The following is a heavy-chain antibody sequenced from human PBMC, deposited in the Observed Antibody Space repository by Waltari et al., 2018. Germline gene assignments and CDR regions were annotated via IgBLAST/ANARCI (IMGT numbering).Heavy chain of an antibody. CDR1: GFTFSSYT. J-gene: IGHJ4*02. Sequence: EVQLLDSGGGLVYLGGYLRLSCVASGFTFSSYTMAWVRQIPGRGLEWVSTITNDGDITYYADAVECRFTITRDNSRNTLSLQMNRLRAEDTAVYYCAKMGGYFYHYWGQGTLVTVSS. D-gene: IGHD3-22*01. V-gene: IGHV3-23*01. CDR3: AKMGGYFYHY. CDR2: ITNDGDIT.